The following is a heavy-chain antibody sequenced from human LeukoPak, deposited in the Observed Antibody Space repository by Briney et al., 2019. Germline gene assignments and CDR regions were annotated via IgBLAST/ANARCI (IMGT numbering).Heavy chain of an antibody. CDR2: IIPILGIA. Sequence: SVKVSCKASGGTFSSYAISWVRQAPGQGLEWMGRIIPILGIANYAQKFQGRVTITADKSTSTAHMELSSLRSEDTAVYYCARPMTTVTTPLYYWGQGTLVTVSS. CDR3: ARPMTTVTTPLYY. CDR1: GGTFSSYA. V-gene: IGHV1-69*04. J-gene: IGHJ4*02. D-gene: IGHD4-17*01.